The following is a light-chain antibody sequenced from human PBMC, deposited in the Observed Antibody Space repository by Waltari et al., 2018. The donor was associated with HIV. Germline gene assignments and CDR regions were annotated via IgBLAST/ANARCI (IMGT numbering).Light chain of an antibody. Sequence: IVLTQSPGTLSSSPGARATLSCVTSEAIKRTYFSLYQQKDGQAPRRLIYGATNRAPGIPDRFSGSGSGTEFNLTINGLETEDFVVYYCHQYGSSFWTFGQGTKVEVK. CDR2: GAT. CDR1: EAIKRTY. V-gene: IGKV3-20*01. J-gene: IGKJ1*01. CDR3: HQYGSSFWT.